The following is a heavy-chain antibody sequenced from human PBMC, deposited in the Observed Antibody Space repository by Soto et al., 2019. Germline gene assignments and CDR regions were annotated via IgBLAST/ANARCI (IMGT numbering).Heavy chain of an antibody. D-gene: IGHD4-17*01. CDR1: GFTFSSYA. Sequence: QVQLVESGGGVVQPGRSLRLSCAASGFTFSSYAMHWVRQAPGKGLEWVAVISYDGSNKYYADSVKGRFTISRDNSKNTLYLQMNSLRAEDTAVYYCARVGGYGGNFGGAIDYWGQGTLVTVSS. CDR3: ARVGGYGGNFGGAIDY. J-gene: IGHJ4*02. CDR2: ISYDGSNK. V-gene: IGHV3-30-3*01.